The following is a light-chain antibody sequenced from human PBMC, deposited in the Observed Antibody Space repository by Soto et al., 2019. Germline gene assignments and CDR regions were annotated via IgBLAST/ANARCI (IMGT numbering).Light chain of an antibody. CDR3: SSYTSTSTYV. J-gene: IGLJ1*01. Sequence: QSALTQPASVSGSPGQSITISCTGTSSDFGGYTYVSWYQQHPGKAPKLMIFDATSRPSGVSNLFSGSKSDNTASLTIAGLQAEDEADYYCSSYTSTSTYVFGTGTKVTVL. CDR2: DAT. CDR1: SSDFGGYTY. V-gene: IGLV2-14*03.